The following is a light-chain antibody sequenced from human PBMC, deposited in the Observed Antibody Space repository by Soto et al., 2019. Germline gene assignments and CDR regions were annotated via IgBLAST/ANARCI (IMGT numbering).Light chain of an antibody. CDR3: QQSNITPHT. V-gene: IGKV3-11*01. Sequence: EIVLTQSPATLSLSPGERATLSCRASQSVSSYLAWYQQKPGQAPRLLIYDASNRATGIPARFSGSGSGTDFTLTISSLEPEDFATYYGQQSNITPHTFGQGTRLDMK. CDR1: QSVSSY. J-gene: IGKJ2*01. CDR2: DAS.